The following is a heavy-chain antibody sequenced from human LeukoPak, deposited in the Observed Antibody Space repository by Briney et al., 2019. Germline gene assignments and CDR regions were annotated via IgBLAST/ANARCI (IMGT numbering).Heavy chain of an antibody. CDR2: VNSDGSST. CDR3: ARVVDDYDSGGYSWFDF. D-gene: IGHD3-22*01. V-gene: IGHV3-74*01. Sequence: GGSLRLSCAASGFTFSSSWMHWVRQAPGKGLEWVSRVNSDGSSTTYADSVKGRFTISRDNAKNTLYLQMNSLRAEDTAVYYCARVVDDYDSGGYSWFDFWGQGAPVTVSS. CDR1: GFTFSSSW. J-gene: IGHJ4*02.